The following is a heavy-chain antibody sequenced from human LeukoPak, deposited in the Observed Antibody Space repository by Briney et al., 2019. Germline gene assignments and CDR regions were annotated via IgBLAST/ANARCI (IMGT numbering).Heavy chain of an antibody. V-gene: IGHV3-7*03. CDR3: ARDPGRQYSSIADV. J-gene: IGHJ6*02. D-gene: IGHD6-19*01. Sequence: GGSLRLSCAASGFTFSSYWMNWVRRAPGKGLEWLANIKEDGSKKYYVDSVKGRFTISRDNAKNSLYLQMDSLRAEDTAVYYCARDPGRQYSSIADVWGQGTTVTVSS. CDR1: GFTFSSYW. CDR2: IKEDGSKK.